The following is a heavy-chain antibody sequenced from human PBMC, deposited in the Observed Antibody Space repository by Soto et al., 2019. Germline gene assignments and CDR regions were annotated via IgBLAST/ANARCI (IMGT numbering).Heavy chain of an antibody. Sequence: PGGSLRLSCAASGFSFSSYWINWVRQAPGKGLEWVANMNPDGSVQYYVDSVKGRFTISRDNAKNSASLQMNSLRAEDAAVYYCLSGRGYWGQGTLVTVS. CDR3: LSGRGY. J-gene: IGHJ4*02. CDR1: GFSFSSYW. CDR2: MNPDGSVQ. V-gene: IGHV3-7*01.